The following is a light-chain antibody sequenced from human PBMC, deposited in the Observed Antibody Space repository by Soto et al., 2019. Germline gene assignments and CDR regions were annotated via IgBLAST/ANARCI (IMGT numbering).Light chain of an antibody. J-gene: IGLJ1*01. Sequence: QSSLTQPASVSGSPGQSITISCTGTSSDVGGYDYVSWYQQHPGKAPKLMIYEVSNRPSGVFYRFSGSKSGNTASLTISGLQAEDEADYYCSSYTSSSTLVFGSGTKLTVL. CDR2: EVS. CDR1: SSDVGGYDY. CDR3: SSYTSSSTLV. V-gene: IGLV2-14*01.